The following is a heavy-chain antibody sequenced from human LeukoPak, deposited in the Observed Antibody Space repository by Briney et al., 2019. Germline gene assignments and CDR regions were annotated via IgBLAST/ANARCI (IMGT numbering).Heavy chain of an antibody. D-gene: IGHD5-18*01. CDR1: GGPINSGDYY. V-gene: IGHV4-30-4*01. Sequence: PSETLSLTCTVSGGPINSGDYYWSWVRQPPGKGLEWIGCFFYTGKTFYNPSLQSRVAISGDTAKNQVSLRVTSVTAADTALYYCARTGFTYGSAGSWGQGTLVTVSA. CDR2: FFYTGKT. J-gene: IGHJ5*02. CDR3: ARTGFTYGSAGS.